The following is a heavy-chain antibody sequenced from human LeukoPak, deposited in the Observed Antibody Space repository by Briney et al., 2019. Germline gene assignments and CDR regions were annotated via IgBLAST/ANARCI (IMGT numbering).Heavy chain of an antibody. CDR3: AREVVGSGSYYKDY. D-gene: IGHD3-10*01. CDR1: GYTFTKYG. CDR2: ISTYNDNT. V-gene: IGHV1-18*01. J-gene: IGHJ4*02. Sequence: GASVKVSCKASGYTFTKYGISWVRQAPGQGLEWMGWISTYNDNTNYAQKFQGRVTMTTDTSTSTVYMELRSLRSDDTAVYYCAREVVGSGSYYKDYWGQGTLVTVS.